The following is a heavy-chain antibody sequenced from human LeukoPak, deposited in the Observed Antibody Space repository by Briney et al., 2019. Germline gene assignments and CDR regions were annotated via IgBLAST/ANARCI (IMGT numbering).Heavy chain of an antibody. Sequence: ASVKVSCKASGYTFTSYGISWVRQAPGQGLEWMGWISAYNGNTNYAQKLQSRVTMTTDTSTSTAYMELRSLRSDDTAVYYCARDGGSSSGFGVGWFDPWGQGTLVTVSS. CDR3: ARDGGSSSGFGVGWFDP. J-gene: IGHJ5*02. V-gene: IGHV1-18*01. D-gene: IGHD6-6*01. CDR2: ISAYNGNT. CDR1: GYTFTSYG.